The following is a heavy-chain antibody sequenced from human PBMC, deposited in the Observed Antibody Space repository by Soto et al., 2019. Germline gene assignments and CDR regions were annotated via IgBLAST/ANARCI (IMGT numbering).Heavy chain of an antibody. CDR1: GGTFSSYA. J-gene: IGHJ4*02. D-gene: IGHD3-10*01. CDR2: IIPIFGTA. V-gene: IGHV1-69*13. CDR3: ARDIGSGSYYNPSPHYYFDY. Sequence: SEKVSCKASGGTFSSYAISWVRQAPGQGLEWMGGIIPIFGTANYAQKFQGRVTITADESTSTAYMELSSLRSEDTAVYYCARDIGSGSYYNPSPHYYFDYWGQGTLVTVSS.